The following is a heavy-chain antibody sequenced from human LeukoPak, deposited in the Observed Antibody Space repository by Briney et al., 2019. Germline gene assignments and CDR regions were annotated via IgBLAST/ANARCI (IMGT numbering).Heavy chain of an antibody. V-gene: IGHV4-59*08. J-gene: IGHJ6*02. CDR1: GGSISSYY. CDR2: IYYSGST. D-gene: IGHD3-10*01. Sequence: SETLSLTCTVSGGSISSYYWSWIRQPPGKGLEWIGYIYYSGSTSYNPSLKSRVTISVDTSKNQFSLKLSSVTAADTAVYYCARRIGSQQYYYYYGMDVWGQGTTVTVSS. CDR3: ARRIGSQQYYYYYGMDV.